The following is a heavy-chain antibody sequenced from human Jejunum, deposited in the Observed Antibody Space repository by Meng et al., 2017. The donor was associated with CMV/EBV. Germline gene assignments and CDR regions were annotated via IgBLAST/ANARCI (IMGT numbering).Heavy chain of an antibody. J-gene: IGHJ4*02. CDR1: FSFSKYA. Sequence: FSFSKYALHWVPRAPGTGLEWVALISYAGTHISYLDSVNGRFSISRDNSKNTLYLQMNSLRNEDTAVYFCARDWDLCTNGVCYFDYWGQGTLVTVSS. V-gene: IGHV3-30*04. CDR3: ARDWDLCTNGVCYFDY. CDR2: ISYAGTHI. D-gene: IGHD2-8*01.